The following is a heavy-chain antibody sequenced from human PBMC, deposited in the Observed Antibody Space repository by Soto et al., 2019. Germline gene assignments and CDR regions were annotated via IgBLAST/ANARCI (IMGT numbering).Heavy chain of an antibody. J-gene: IGHJ5*02. CDR1: GGSISSSSYS. CDR3: ARHVVTTYCGGDCYSGWFDP. CDR2: IYYSGST. V-gene: IGHV4-39*01. D-gene: IGHD2-21*02. Sequence: QLQLQESGPGLLKPSETLSLTCPVSGGSISSSSYSWGWIRQPPGKGLEWIGSIYYSGSTYYNPSLKSRVTISVDTSKNQFSLKLSSVTAADTAVYYCARHVVTTYCGGDCYSGWFDPWGQGTLVTVSS.